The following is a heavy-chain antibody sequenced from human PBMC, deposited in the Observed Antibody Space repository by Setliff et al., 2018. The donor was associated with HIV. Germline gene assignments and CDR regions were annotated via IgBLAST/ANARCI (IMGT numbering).Heavy chain of an antibody. CDR2: IYSNGIT. Sequence: SETLSLTCTVYGGSIGVDCWSWIRQPPGKGLEWIGYIYSNGITSYNPSLKSQVTISLDTSKIEFSLTLNSVTAADTAIYYCARLPRVPWRLDHWGQGMLVTVSS. J-gene: IGHJ4*02. CDR1: GGSIGVDC. D-gene: IGHD2-21*01. CDR3: ARLPRVPWRLDH. V-gene: IGHV4-4*09.